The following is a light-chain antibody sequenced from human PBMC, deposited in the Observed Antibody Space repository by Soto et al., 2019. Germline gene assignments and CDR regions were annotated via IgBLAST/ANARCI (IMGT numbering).Light chain of an antibody. V-gene: IGKV1-39*01. CDR2: AAS. Sequence: DILMAQSPSSVSASVGNRVTFPCRASQRISSYLNWYQQKPGKAPKLLIYAASTLQSGVPSRFSGSGSGTDFTLTISSLQPEDFATYYCQQSYSTPWTFGQGTKVDI. J-gene: IGKJ1*01. CDR3: QQSYSTPWT. CDR1: QRISSY.